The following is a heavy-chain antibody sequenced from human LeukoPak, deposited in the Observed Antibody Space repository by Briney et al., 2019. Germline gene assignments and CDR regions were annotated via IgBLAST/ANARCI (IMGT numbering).Heavy chain of an antibody. V-gene: IGHV4-38-2*02. CDR1: GYSISSGYY. D-gene: IGHD4-23*01. CDR3: AREVPGGTSPIDY. Sequence: SETLSLTCAVSGYSISSGYYWGWIRQPPGKGLEWIGSIYHSGSTYYNPSLKSRVTISVDTSKNQFSLKLSSVTAADTAVYYCAREVPGGTSPIDYWGQGPLVTVSS. J-gene: IGHJ4*02. CDR2: IYHSGST.